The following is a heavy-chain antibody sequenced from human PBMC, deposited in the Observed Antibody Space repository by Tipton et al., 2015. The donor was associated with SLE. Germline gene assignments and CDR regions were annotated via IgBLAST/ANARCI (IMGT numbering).Heavy chain of an antibody. V-gene: IGHV3-21*03. CDR1: GFTFSDYS. CDR3: ARGSGWSKSYDVDV. D-gene: IGHD6-19*01. J-gene: IGHJ6*02. CDR2: ISRAGTYM. Sequence: SLRLSCEASGFTFSDYSMNWVRQAPGKGLEWVSSISRAGTYMYYADSVKGRFTISRDNTKNSLYLQMNSLRAEDTAVYYCARGSGWSKSYDVDVWGQGTTVTVSS.